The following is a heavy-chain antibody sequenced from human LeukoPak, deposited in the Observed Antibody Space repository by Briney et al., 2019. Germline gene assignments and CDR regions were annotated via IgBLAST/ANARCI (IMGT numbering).Heavy chain of an antibody. CDR1: GGSISSYY. Sequence: SETLSLTCTVSGGSISSYYWSWIRQPAGKGLEWIGRIYTSGSTNYNPPLKSRVTMSVDTSKNQFSLKLSSVTAADTAVYYCARDRDYYDFWSGNDAFDIWGQGTMVTVSS. CDR3: ARDRDYYDFWSGNDAFDI. V-gene: IGHV4-4*07. D-gene: IGHD3-3*01. J-gene: IGHJ3*02. CDR2: IYTSGST.